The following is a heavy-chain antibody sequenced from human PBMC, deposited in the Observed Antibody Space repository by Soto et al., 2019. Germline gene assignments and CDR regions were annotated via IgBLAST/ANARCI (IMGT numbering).Heavy chain of an antibody. CDR1: GYTFTSYG. CDR2: ISAYNGNT. Sequence: VSVKVSCKASGYTFTSYGISWVRQAPGQGLEWMGWISAYNGNTNYAQKLQGRVTMTTDTSTSTAYMELRSLRSDDTAVYYCAREELEGYDFWSGYLCYWGQGTLVTVSS. D-gene: IGHD3-3*01. J-gene: IGHJ4*02. CDR3: AREELEGYDFWSGYLCY. V-gene: IGHV1-18*01.